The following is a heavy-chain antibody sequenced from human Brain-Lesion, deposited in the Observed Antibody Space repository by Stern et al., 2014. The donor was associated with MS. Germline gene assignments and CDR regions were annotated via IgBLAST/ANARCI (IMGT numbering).Heavy chain of an antibody. CDR1: GFTFSSYT. CDR3: ARVETPLADFYYYYGMDV. V-gene: IGHV3-21*01. D-gene: IGHD5-18*01. Sequence: MQLVQSGGGLVKPGGSLRLSCAASGFTFSSYTMNWVRQAPGKGLEWVPSINWGSDYIYYADSVKGRFTISRDNAKNSLYLQMNSLRAEDTALYYCARVETPLADFYYYYGMDVWGQGTTVTVSS. J-gene: IGHJ6*02. CDR2: INWGSDYI.